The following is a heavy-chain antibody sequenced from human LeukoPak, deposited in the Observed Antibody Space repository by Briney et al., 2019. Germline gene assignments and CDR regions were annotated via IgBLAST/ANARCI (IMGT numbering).Heavy chain of an antibody. D-gene: IGHD3-22*01. V-gene: IGHV1-46*01. CDR2: INPSGGST. J-gene: IGHJ4*02. CDR3: ARETPAMIGIDY. Sequence: ASVKVSCKASGYTFTSYYMHWVRQAPGQGLEWMGIINPSGGSTSYAQKFQGSVTMTRDTSTSTVYMELSNLRSEDTAVYYCARETPAMIGIDYWGQGTLVTVSS. CDR1: GYTFTSYY.